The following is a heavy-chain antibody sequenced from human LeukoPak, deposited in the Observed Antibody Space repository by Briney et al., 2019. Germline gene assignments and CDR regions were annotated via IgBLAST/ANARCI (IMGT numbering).Heavy chain of an antibody. Sequence: GGSLRLSCAASGXTFSNYAIHWVRQAPGKGQEWVAVVSYDGGNKYYADSVKGRFTISRDNSKNTLYLQMNSLRAEDTAVYYCARGYGGQDYFDYWGQGTLVTVSS. CDR3: ARGYGGQDYFDY. CDR2: VSYDGGNK. V-gene: IGHV3-30-3*01. J-gene: IGHJ4*02. CDR1: GXTFSNYA. D-gene: IGHD4-23*01.